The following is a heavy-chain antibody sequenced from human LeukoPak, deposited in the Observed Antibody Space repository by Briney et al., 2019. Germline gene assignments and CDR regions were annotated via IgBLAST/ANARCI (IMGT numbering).Heavy chain of an antibody. CDR1: GGSMNSYY. CDR2: IYYSGST. V-gene: IGHV4-59*01. CDR3: ARDRRVTYYYYYMDV. J-gene: IGHJ6*03. D-gene: IGHD4-23*01. Sequence: SETLSLTCTVSGGSMNSYYWSWIRQPPGKGLEWIGYIYYSGSTNYNPSLKSRVSISVDTSKNQFSLKLSSVTAADTAVYYCARDRRVTYYYYYMDVWGKGTTVTVSS.